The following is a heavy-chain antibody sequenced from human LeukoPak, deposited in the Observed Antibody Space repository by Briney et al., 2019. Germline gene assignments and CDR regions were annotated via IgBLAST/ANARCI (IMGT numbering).Heavy chain of an antibody. CDR3: ARGYILTGYYLYYFDY. CDR1: GYTFTSYG. J-gene: IGHJ4*02. CDR2: ISAYNGNT. D-gene: IGHD3-9*01. V-gene: IGHV1-18*01. Sequence: ASVKVSCKTSGYTFTSYGISWVRQAPGQGLEWMGCISAYNGNTNYAQKLQGRVTMTTDTSTSTAYMELRSLRSDDTAVYYCARGYILTGYYLYYFDYWGQGTLVTVSS.